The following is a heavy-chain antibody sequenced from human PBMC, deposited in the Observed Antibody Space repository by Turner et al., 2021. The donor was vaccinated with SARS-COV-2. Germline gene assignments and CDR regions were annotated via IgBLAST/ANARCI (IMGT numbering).Heavy chain of an antibody. D-gene: IGHD4-17*01. CDR1: GFAVSNNY. J-gene: IGHJ4*02. CDR2: IYSGGST. V-gene: IGHV3-66*01. Sequence: EVHLVESGGGVVQPGGSLRLSCAASGFAVSNNYMSWVRQAAGKGVEWVSLIYSGGSTYYADSVTGRFTISRDNSKNTLYLQMNSLRAEDTAVYYCATRMTTLPQWGQGTLVTVSS. CDR3: ATRMTTLPQ.